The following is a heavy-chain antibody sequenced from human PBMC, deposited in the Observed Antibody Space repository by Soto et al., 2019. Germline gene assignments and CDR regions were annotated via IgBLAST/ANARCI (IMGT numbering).Heavy chain of an antibody. D-gene: IGHD3-3*01. CDR2: IYYSGST. CDR1: GGSISIGGYY. Sequence: SETLSLTCTVSGGSISIGGYYWSCIRQHPGKGLEWIGYIYYSGSTYYNPSLKSRVTISVDTSKNQFSLKLSSVTAADTAVYYCARVPRYDFWSGPLDYYGMDVWGQGTTVTVSS. CDR3: ARVPRYDFWSGPLDYYGMDV. V-gene: IGHV4-31*03. J-gene: IGHJ6*02.